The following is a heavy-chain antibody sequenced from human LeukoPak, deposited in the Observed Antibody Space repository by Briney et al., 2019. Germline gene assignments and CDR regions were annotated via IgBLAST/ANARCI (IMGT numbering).Heavy chain of an antibody. Sequence: ASVKDSCKASGYTFSGYFIHWVRQAPGQGLEWMGRINPNTGYPNHAQNLHGRVNMNRDTSISTAYMELSRLTTDDTAVYFCARGQPYGNYNYFDSWGQGTLVTVSS. J-gene: IGHJ5*01. CDR2: INPNTGYP. D-gene: IGHD4-11*01. CDR1: GYTFSGYF. V-gene: IGHV1-2*06. CDR3: ARGQPYGNYNYFDS.